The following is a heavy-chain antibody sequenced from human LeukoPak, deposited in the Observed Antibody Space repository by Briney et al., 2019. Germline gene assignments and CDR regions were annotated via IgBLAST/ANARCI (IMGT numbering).Heavy chain of an antibody. D-gene: IGHD3-3*01. CDR1: GFTFSSYW. J-gene: IGHJ4*02. CDR2: IKQDGSEK. V-gene: IGHV3-7*04. CDR3: ARAPSYDFWTGLGY. Sequence: GGSLRLSCAASGFTFSSYWMSWVRQAPGKGLEWVANIKQDGSEKYYVDSVKGRFTISRDNAKNSLYLQMNSLRAEDTAVYYCARAPSYDFWTGLGYWGQGTLVTVSS.